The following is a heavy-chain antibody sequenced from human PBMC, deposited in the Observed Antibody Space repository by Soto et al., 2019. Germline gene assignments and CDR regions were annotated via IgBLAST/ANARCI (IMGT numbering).Heavy chain of an antibody. V-gene: IGHV3-23*01. D-gene: IGHD3-9*01. J-gene: IGHJ3*02. Sequence: EVQLLDSGGGLVQPGGSLRLSCAASGFTFSSYAMSWVRQAPGKGLEWVSAISGSGGSTYYADSVKGRFTISRDNSKNTLYLQMNSLRAEDTAVYYCASKRRPLYDILTGYYRGAFDIWGQGTMVTVSS. CDR1: GFTFSSYA. CDR3: ASKRRPLYDILTGYYRGAFDI. CDR2: ISGSGGST.